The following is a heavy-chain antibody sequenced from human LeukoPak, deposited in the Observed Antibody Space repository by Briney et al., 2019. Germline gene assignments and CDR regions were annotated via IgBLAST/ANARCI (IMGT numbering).Heavy chain of an antibody. J-gene: IGHJ4*02. CDR1: GGSFSSYY. D-gene: IGHD5-18*01. CDR2: IYDIGTT. CDR3: ARGLTADS. Sequence: KPSGTLSLTCTISGGSFSSYYWSWIRQPPGRGLEWIGYIYDIGTTNYNPSLSSRVTISLDTSKNLFSLKLTSVTAADTAVYYCARGLTADSWGQGTLGTVSS. V-gene: IGHV4-59*01.